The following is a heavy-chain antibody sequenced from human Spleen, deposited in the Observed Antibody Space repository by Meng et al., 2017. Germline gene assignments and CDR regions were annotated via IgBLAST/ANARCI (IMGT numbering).Heavy chain of an antibody. D-gene: IGHD4-11*01. Sequence: QGQLPQGGEGLLKPSETLSLSCVVSGGSFSDYYWSWIRQPPGKGLEWIGEINHSGSTNYNPPLESRATISVDTSQNNLSLKLSSVTAADSAVYYCARGPTTMAHDFDYWGQGTLVTVSS. V-gene: IGHV4-34*01. CDR3: ARGPTTMAHDFDY. CDR2: INHSGST. CDR1: GGSFSDYY. J-gene: IGHJ4*02.